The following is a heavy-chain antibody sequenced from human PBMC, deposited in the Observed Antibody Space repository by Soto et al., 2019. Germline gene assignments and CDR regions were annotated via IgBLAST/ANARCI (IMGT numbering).Heavy chain of an antibody. J-gene: IGHJ6*02. CDR1: GFTFSSYG. CDR3: ARDLRLIGWSGYWDYYYYGMDV. Sequence: QVQLVESGGGVVQPGRSLRLSCAASGFTFSSYGMHWVRQAPGKGLEWVAVIWYDGSNKYYADSVKGRFTISRDNSKNTLYLQMNSLRAEDTAVYYCARDLRLIGWSGYWDYYYYGMDVWGQGTTVTVSS. CDR2: IWYDGSNK. V-gene: IGHV3-33*01. D-gene: IGHD3-3*01.